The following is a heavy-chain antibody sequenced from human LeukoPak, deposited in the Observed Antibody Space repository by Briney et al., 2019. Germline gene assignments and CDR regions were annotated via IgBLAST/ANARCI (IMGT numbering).Heavy chain of an antibody. Sequence: GGSLRLSCTASGFDFSNSFMTWVRQAPGKGLEWISYISSRSTTIYYADSVKGRFTISRDNGKNTVYLQMNDLRVDDTAVFYCGKGSLAVPATPLDFWGQGTLVTVSS. CDR2: ISSRSTTI. D-gene: IGHD2-15*01. V-gene: IGHV3-11*01. CDR3: GKGSLAVPATPLDF. J-gene: IGHJ4*02. CDR1: GFDFSNSF.